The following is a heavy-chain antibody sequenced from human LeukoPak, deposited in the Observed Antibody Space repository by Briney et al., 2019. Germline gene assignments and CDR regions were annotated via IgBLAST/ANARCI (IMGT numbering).Heavy chain of an antibody. V-gene: IGHV1-46*01. Sequence: ASVKVSCKASGYTFTSNYIHWVRQAPGQGLEWMGMIYPRDGSTSYAQKFQGRVTVTRDTSTSTVHMELRGLRSEDTAVYYCARDQEGFDYWGQGTLVTVSS. J-gene: IGHJ4*02. CDR1: GYTFTSNY. CDR3: ARDQEGFDY. CDR2: IYPRDGST.